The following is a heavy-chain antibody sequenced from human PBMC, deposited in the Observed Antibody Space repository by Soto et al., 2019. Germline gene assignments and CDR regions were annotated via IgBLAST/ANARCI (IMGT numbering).Heavy chain of an antibody. J-gene: IGHJ5*02. Sequence: QVRLKQRGAGLLKPSETLSLTCDVYGGSFSGYYWSWIRQSPGKGLEWIGQIKHSGGTNYNPLLKXRXTXSXNTPTNQFSRKLSSVTAADTAVYCCARTYSYRSGTYFAWFDPWGQGTRVTVSS. CDR2: IKHSGGT. CDR3: ARTYSYRSGTYFAWFDP. V-gene: IGHV4-34*01. CDR1: GGSFSGYY. D-gene: IGHD3-10*01.